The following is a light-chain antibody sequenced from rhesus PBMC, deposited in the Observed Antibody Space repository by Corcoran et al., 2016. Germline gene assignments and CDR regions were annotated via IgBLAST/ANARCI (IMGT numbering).Light chain of an antibody. CDR2: DVS. CDR1: SSDVGGYDY. CDR3: CSYTTSSTLI. V-gene: IGLV2S7*01. Sequence: QSAPTQPPSVSGSPGQSVTISCTGTSSDVGGYDYVSWYRQHPGKVPKLIIYDVSQRPSGVSDRFSGSKSGNTASLTISGLQAEDEADYYCCSYTTSSTLILGTGARLTVL. J-gene: IGLJ1*01.